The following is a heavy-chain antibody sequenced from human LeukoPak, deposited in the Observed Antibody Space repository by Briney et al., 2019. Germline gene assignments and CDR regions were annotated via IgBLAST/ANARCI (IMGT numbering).Heavy chain of an antibody. Sequence: KTGGSLRLSCAASGFTFSRYAMNWVRQAPEKGLEWVSYISTGGDNRFYADSLKGRFTVSRDNARNLLFLQMDSLRAEDTAVYYCARSFCTSATCSKRHYYYVMDVWGQGTTVTVSS. CDR1: GFTFSRYA. J-gene: IGHJ6*02. D-gene: IGHD2-8*01. CDR2: ISTGGDNR. CDR3: ARSFCTSATCSKRHYYYVMDV. V-gene: IGHV3-21*01.